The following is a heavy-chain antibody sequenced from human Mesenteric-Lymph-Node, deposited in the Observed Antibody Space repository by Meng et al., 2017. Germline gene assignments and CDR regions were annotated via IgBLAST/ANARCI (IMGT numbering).Heavy chain of an antibody. J-gene: IGHJ4*02. CDR3: ARGIAVAGYPF. V-gene: IGHV4-34*01. D-gene: IGHD6-19*01. Sequence: QVQLQQWGEGLLKPSETLSLTCAVYGGSFSGYYWSWIRQPPGKGLEWIGEINHSGSTNYNPSLKSRVTISVDTSKNQFSLKLSSVTAADTAVYYCARGIAVAGYPFWGQGTLVTVSS. CDR2: INHSGST. CDR1: GGSFSGYY.